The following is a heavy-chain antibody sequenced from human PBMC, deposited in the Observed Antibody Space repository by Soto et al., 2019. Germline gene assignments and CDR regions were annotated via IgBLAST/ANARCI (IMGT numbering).Heavy chain of an antibody. CDR1: GFTVTDNH. Sequence: VQLVESGGGLVQPGGSLRLSCAGSGFTVTDNHMTWVRQAPGRGPEWVSTIYYNGNTFHADSVWGRFTISRDTSKNMLFLQMNSRRAEDTAVYYCATGGDTAKDGYWGHGTLVSVSS. CDR3: ATGGDTAKDGY. D-gene: IGHD5-18*01. CDR2: IYYNGNT. V-gene: IGHV3-53*01. J-gene: IGHJ4*01.